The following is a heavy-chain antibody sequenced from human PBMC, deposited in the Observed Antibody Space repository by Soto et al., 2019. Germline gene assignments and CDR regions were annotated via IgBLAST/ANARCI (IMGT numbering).Heavy chain of an antibody. V-gene: IGHV4-59*01. CDR1: GGSISSYY. CDR2: IYYSGST. J-gene: IGHJ4*02. CDR3: ARSDGRY. Sequence: QVQLQESGPGLVKPSETLSLTCPVSGGSISSYYWSWIRQPPGKGLEWIGYIYYSGSTNYNPSLKSRVTISVDTSKNQFSLKLSSVTAADTAVYYCARSDGRYWGQGTLVTVSS.